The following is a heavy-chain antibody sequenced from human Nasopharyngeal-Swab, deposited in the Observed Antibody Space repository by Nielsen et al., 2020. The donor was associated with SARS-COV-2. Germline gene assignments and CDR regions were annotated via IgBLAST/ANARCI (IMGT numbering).Heavy chain of an antibody. D-gene: IGHD3-22*01. J-gene: IGHJ4*02. CDR3: SRVNYYDDY. V-gene: IGHV3-48*04. CDR2: ISGSSSSM. Sequence: RQPPGKGLEWVSYISGSSSSMFYADSVRGRFTISRDNAKHSLYLQMNSLRAEDTAVYYCSRVNYYDDYWGQGTLVTVSS.